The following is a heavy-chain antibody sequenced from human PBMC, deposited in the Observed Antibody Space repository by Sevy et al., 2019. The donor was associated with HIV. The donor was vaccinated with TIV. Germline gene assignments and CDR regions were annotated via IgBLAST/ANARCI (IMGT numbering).Heavy chain of an antibody. CDR1: GFSFDSYG. Sequence: GGSLRLSCAVSGFSFDSYGMTWVRQAPGKGLEWVSGISGSGTRTYYADSVKGRFSIYKDNSKNRLYLQMNSLRSADTAIYYCGKGGGGHYDPDEIGYYFYYYNMDVWGKGTTVTVSS. CDR2: ISGSGTRT. V-gene: IGHV3-23*01. CDR3: GKGGGGHYDPDEIGYYFYYYNMDV. J-gene: IGHJ6*03. D-gene: IGHD3-22*01.